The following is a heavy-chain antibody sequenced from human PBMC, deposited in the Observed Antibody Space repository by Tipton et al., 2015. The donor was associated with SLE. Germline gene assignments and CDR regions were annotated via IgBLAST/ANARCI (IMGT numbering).Heavy chain of an antibody. CDR1: GGSITSGTYY. V-gene: IGHV4-61*02. CDR2: IYSSGST. CDR3: AREDISSESVDY. Sequence: TLSLTCTVSGGSITSGTYYWSWIRQPAGKGLEWIGRIYSSGSTNSSPSLRSRVTISVDTSKNQFSLKLSSVTAADTAVYYCAREDISSESVDYWGQGTLVTVSS. J-gene: IGHJ4*02. D-gene: IGHD6-6*01.